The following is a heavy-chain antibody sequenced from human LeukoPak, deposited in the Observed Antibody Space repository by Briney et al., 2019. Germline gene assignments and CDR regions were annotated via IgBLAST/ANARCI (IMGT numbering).Heavy chain of an antibody. CDR1: GGTFSSYA. V-gene: IGHV1-69*04. CDR3: ATARGYNCSGGSCYDWYFDL. D-gene: IGHD2-15*01. CDR2: IIPILGIA. J-gene: IGHJ2*01. Sequence: ASVKVSCKASGGTFSSYAIGWVRQAPGQGLEWMGRIIPILGIANYAQKFQGRVTITTDESTSTAYMELSSLRSEDTAVYYCATARGYNCSGGSCYDWYFDLWGRGTLVTVSS.